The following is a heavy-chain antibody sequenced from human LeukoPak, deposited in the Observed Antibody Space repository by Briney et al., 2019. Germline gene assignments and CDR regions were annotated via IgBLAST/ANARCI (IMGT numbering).Heavy chain of an antibody. D-gene: IGHD1-26*01. CDR2: MNPNSGNT. CDR3: ARGIVGATALWYFEY. Sequence: GASVKVSCKASGYTFTSYDINWVRQATGQGLEWMGRMNPNSGNTGYAQKFQGRVTMTRDTSISTAYMELSRLRSDDTAVYYCARGIVGATALWYFEYWGQGTLGTVSS. J-gene: IGHJ4*02. CDR1: GYTFTSYD. V-gene: IGHV1-8*01.